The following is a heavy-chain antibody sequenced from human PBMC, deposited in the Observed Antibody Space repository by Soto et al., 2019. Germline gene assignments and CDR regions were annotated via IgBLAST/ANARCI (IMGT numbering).Heavy chain of an antibody. CDR2: ISWNSGSI. D-gene: IGHD1-26*01. V-gene: IGHV3-9*01. Sequence: PGGSLRLSCAASGFTFDDYAMHWVRQAPGKGLEWVSGISWNSGSISYADSVKGRFTISRDNAKNSLYLQMNSLRAEDTALYYCARGYSGSYYNWFDPWGQGTLVTVSS. CDR1: GFTFDDYA. CDR3: ARGYSGSYYNWFDP. J-gene: IGHJ5*02.